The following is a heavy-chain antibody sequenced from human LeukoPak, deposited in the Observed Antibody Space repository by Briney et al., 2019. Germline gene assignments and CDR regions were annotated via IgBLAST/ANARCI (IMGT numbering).Heavy chain of an antibody. J-gene: IGHJ4*02. D-gene: IGHD5-18*01. CDR1: GYTFTHWY. CDR2: INPSGGST. V-gene: IGHV1-46*01. CDR3: ARSPYTYGSLFYLDH. Sequence: GASVRVSCKTSGYTFTHWYIHWVRQAPGQGLEWMGIINPSGGSTTYAQQFQGRVTLTRDTSTSTVYMELSSLRSEDTAVYYCARSPYTYGSLFYLDHWGQGTLVTVSS.